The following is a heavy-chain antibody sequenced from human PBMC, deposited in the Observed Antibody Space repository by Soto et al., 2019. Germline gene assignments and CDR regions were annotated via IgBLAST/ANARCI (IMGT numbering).Heavy chain of an antibody. Sequence: QVQLVQSGAEVKKPESSVKVSCKAPGGTFSTYAISWVRQAPGQGLEWMGGIIPMFGTANYAQRFQDRVTITADEYPNTVYMELSSLRSEDTAVYFCASGIQLWLRRINNGYSGWGQGTLVTVSS. CDR2: IIPMFGTA. CDR3: ASGIQLWLRRINNGYSG. D-gene: IGHD5-18*01. CDR1: GGTFSTYA. J-gene: IGHJ4*02. V-gene: IGHV1-69*12.